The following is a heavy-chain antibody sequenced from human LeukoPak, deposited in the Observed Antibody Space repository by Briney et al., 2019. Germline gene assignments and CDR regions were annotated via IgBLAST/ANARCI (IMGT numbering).Heavy chain of an antibody. CDR2: TYYRSKWYN. Sequence: SQTLSLTCAISGDSVSSNSAAWNWIRQSPSRGLEWLGRTYYRSKWYNDYAVSVKSRITINPDTSKNQFSLQLNSVTPEDTAVYYCARDQVLYNWNYGYFDYWGQGTLVTVSS. D-gene: IGHD1-7*01. V-gene: IGHV6-1*01. CDR1: GDSVSSNSAA. CDR3: ARDQVLYNWNYGYFDY. J-gene: IGHJ4*02.